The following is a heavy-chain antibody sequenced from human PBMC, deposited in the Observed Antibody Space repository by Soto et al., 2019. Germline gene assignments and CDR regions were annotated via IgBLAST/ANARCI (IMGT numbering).Heavy chain of an antibody. J-gene: IGHJ4*02. Sequence: SETLSLTCTVSGGSISSYYWSWIRQPPGKGLEWIGYIYYSGITDYNPSLKSRVTISVDTSKSQFSLKLSSVTAADTVVYYCARGGGVYYFDYWGQGTLVTVSS. CDR1: GGSISSYY. D-gene: IGHD2-8*02. CDR3: ARGGGVYYFDY. CDR2: IYYSGIT. V-gene: IGHV4-59*01.